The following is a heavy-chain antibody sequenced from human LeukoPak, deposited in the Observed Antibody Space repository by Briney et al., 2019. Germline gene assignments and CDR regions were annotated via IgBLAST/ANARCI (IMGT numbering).Heavy chain of an antibody. D-gene: IGHD2-15*01. J-gene: IGHJ4*02. Sequence: GGSLRLSCAASGFTFSDHYMDWVRQALGKGLEWVGRTRNKANSYTTEYAASVKGRFTISRDDSKNSLYLQMNSLKTEDTAVYYCARTGCSGGSCFLDSWGQGTRVTVSS. V-gene: IGHV3-72*01. CDR1: GFTFSDHY. CDR3: ARTGCSGGSCFLDS. CDR2: TRNKANSYTT.